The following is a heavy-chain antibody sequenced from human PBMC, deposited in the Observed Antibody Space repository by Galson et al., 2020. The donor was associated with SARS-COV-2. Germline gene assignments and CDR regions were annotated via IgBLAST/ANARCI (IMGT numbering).Heavy chain of an antibody. J-gene: IGHJ3*02. CDR3: FVDSSGDWSDAFDM. Sequence: GGSLRLSCATSGFTFDDYAMNWVRQAPGKGLEWVSGISWNSGMITYADSVKGRFIISRDNAKNSLYLQMNNLRTEDTALYYWFVDSSGDWSDAFDMWGQGTMVTVSS. CDR1: GFTFDDYA. CDR2: ISWNSGMI. V-gene: IGHV3-9*01. D-gene: IGHD3-22*01.